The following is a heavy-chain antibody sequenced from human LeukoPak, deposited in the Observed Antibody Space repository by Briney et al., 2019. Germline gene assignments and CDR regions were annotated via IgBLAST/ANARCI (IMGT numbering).Heavy chain of an antibody. CDR1: GFTFSSYD. D-gene: IGHD2-15*01. CDR2: IGTAGDT. J-gene: IGHJ5*02. V-gene: IGHV3-13*01. Sequence: GRSLRLSCAASGFTFSSYDMHWVRQATGKGLEWVSAIGTAGDTYYPGSVKGRFTISRENAKNSLYLQMNSLRAGDTAVYYCARGPSRPSTDVVTVDPWGQGTLVTVSS. CDR3: ARGPSRPSTDVVTVDP.